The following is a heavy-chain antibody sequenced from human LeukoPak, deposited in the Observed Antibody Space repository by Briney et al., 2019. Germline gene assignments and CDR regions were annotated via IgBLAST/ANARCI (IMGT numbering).Heavy chain of an antibody. CDR2: IIPIFGTA. V-gene: IGHV1-69*05. Sequence: GASVKVSCKASGGTFSSYAISWVRQAPGQGLEWMGGIIPIFGTANYAQKFQGRVTITTDESTSTAYMELSSLRSEDTAVYYCASTKSMVRGVIFPDWYFDYWGQGTLVTVSS. J-gene: IGHJ4*02. D-gene: IGHD3-10*01. CDR1: GGTFSSYA. CDR3: ASTKSMVRGVIFPDWYFDY.